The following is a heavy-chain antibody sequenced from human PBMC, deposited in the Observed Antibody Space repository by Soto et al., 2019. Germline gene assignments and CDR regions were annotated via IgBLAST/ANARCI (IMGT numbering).Heavy chain of an antibody. CDR1: GYTFTSSY. Sequence: QVQLVQSGAEVKKPGASVKLSCKASGYTFTSSYVHWVRQAPGQGLEWMAIINPNGGSTNYAQEFQVRVTVTRDTSTSTVFMELSSLQSDDTAVYYCARDLLAANYWGQGTLVTVSS. D-gene: IGHD2-2*01. CDR3: ARDLLAANY. CDR2: INPNGGST. J-gene: IGHJ4*02. V-gene: IGHV1-46*01.